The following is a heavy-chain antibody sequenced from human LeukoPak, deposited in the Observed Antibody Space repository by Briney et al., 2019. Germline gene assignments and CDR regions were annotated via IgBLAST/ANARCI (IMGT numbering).Heavy chain of an antibody. CDR3: ARLGVQLWTRGWFDP. Sequence: SETLSLTCAVYGGSFSGYYWSWIRQPPGKGLEWIGEINHSGSTNYNPSLKSRVTISVDTSKNQFSLKLSSVTAADTAVYYCARLGVQLWTRGWFDPWGQGTLVTVFS. V-gene: IGHV4-34*01. CDR2: INHSGST. J-gene: IGHJ5*02. CDR1: GGSFSGYY. D-gene: IGHD5-18*01.